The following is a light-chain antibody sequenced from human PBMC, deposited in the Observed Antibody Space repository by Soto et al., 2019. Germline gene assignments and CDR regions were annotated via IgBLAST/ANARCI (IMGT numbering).Light chain of an antibody. J-gene: IGLJ2*01. CDR3: SSYTSSSTLV. CDR1: SSDVGGSNY. V-gene: IGLV2-14*01. Sequence: QSALTQPASVSGSPGQSITISCTGTSSDVGGSNYVSWYQQRPGKAPKLMIYDVSNRPSGVSNRFSGSKSGNTASLTISGLQAEDEADYYCSSYTSSSTLVFGGGTQLTVL. CDR2: DVS.